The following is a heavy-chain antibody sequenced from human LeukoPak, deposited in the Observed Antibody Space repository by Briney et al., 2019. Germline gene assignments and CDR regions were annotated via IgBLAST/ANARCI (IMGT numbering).Heavy chain of an antibody. Sequence: ASVKVSCKASGYSFISYGITWVRQAPGQGLEWLGWISASNGNTNYVQKLQGRVTMTSDTSTSTAYMDLRSLTPDDTAFYSCARYPLSYTGNWHYFFDYWGQGTLLTVSS. CDR1: GYSFISYG. V-gene: IGHV1-18*01. D-gene: IGHD1-7*01. CDR3: ARYPLSYTGNWHYFFDY. J-gene: IGHJ4*02. CDR2: ISASNGNT.